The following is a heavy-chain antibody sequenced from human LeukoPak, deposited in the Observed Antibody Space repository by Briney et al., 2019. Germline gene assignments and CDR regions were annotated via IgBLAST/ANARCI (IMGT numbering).Heavy chain of an antibody. CDR3: ARRVRDHYGSGRNEPFDY. CDR2: IYYSGST. Sequence: PSETLSLTCTVSGGSISSYYWSWIRQPPGKGLEWIGYIYYSGSTNYNPSLRSRVTISVDTSKNQFSLKLSSVTAADTAVYYCARRVRDHYGSGRNEPFDYWGQGTLVTVSS. J-gene: IGHJ4*02. D-gene: IGHD3-10*01. V-gene: IGHV4-59*01. CDR1: GGSISSYY.